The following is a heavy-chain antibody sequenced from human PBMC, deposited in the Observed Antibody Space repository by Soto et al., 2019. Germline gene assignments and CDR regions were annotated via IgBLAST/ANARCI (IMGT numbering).Heavy chain of an antibody. CDR2: IYYSGST. Sequence: SETLSLTCTVSGGSISSGGYYWSWIRQHPGKGLEWIGYIYYSGSTYYNPSLKSRVTISVDTSKNQFSLKLSSVTDADTAVYYCARDRECSGGTCYNYFDYWGQGTLVTVSS. D-gene: IGHD2-15*01. CDR3: ARDRECSGGTCYNYFDY. J-gene: IGHJ4*02. CDR1: GGSISSGGYY. V-gene: IGHV4-31*03.